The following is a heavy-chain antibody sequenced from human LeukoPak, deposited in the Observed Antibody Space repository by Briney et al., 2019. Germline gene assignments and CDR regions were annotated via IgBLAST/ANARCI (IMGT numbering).Heavy chain of an antibody. CDR2: INPSGGST. D-gene: IGHD6-19*01. Sequence: ASVTVSCKVSGYTLTELSMHWVRQPPAQGLEWMGIINPSGGSTSYAQKFQGRVTMTRDMSRSTVYLELSSLRSEDTAVYYCAREEGTVSDYRTAVALDYWGQGTLVTVSS. J-gene: IGHJ4*02. CDR1: GYTLTELS. CDR3: AREEGTVSDYRTAVALDY. V-gene: IGHV1-46*01.